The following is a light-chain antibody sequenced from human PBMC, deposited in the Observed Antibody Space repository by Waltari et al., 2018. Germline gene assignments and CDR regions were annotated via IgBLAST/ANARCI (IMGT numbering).Light chain of an antibody. CDR2: GNY. J-gene: IGLJ1*01. CDR1: TSHIGAGSA. Sequence: VLTQPPSVSGAPGQTVTISCTGTTSHIGAGSAVQWYQQPTGTAPKLLIHGNYIRPSGVPDRFSGSKSATSASLVITGLQADDEADYYCQCYDSSLSAYVFGSGTHVTVL. V-gene: IGLV1-40*01. CDR3: QCYDSSLSAYV.